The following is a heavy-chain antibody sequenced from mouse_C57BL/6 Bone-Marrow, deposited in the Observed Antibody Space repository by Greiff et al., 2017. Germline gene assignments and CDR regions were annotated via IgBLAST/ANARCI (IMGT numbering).Heavy chain of an antibody. CDR1: GFTFSDYG. CDR3: ARLEPYYYAMDY. Sequence: EVQRVESGGGLVKPGGSLKLSCAASGFTFSDYGMHWVRQAPEKGLEWVAYISSGSSTIYYADTVKGRFTISRDNAKNTLFLQMTSLRSEDTAMYYCARLEPYYYAMDYWGQGTSVTVSS. V-gene: IGHV5-17*01. J-gene: IGHJ4*01. CDR2: ISSGSSTI.